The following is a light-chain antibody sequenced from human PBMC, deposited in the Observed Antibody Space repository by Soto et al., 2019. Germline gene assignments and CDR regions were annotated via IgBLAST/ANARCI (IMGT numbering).Light chain of an antibody. V-gene: IGKV1-39*01. CDR2: ATS. CDR3: QQTYSTLFT. J-gene: IGKJ3*01. Sequence: DIQMTQSPSSLSASVGDTVIITCRASQTINSYLNWYQQKPGKAPKLLLYATSRLQSGVPSRFSGSGSGTDFTLTISSLQPEDFATYYCQQTYSTLFTFGPGTKVDIK. CDR1: QTINSY.